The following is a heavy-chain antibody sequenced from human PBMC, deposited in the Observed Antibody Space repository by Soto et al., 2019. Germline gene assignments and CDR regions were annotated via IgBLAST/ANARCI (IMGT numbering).Heavy chain of an antibody. Sequence: QITLKESGPTLVKPTQTLTLTCTFSGFSLSTSGVGVSWIRQPPGKALEWLALIYWDDDKRYSPSLKSRLTITKDTSKNQVVLTMTNMDPVDTATYYCALQNGGIGHSWFDPWGQGTLVTVSS. V-gene: IGHV2-5*02. CDR3: ALQNGGIGHSWFDP. CDR2: IYWDDDK. J-gene: IGHJ5*02. D-gene: IGHD5-12*01. CDR1: GFSLSTSGVG.